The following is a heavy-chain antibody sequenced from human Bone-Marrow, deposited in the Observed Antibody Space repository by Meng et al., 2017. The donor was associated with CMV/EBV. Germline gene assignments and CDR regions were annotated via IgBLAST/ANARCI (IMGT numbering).Heavy chain of an antibody. D-gene: IGHD5-12*01. CDR1: GFTFNSYN. Sequence: GGSLRLSCAASGFTFNSYNINWVRQAPGKGLEWVSSISSSSNYIYYADSVKGRFTISRDNAKNSVFLQMNSLRAEDTAVYYCAHKYGGYALANWGHGTLVTVSS. CDR3: AHKYGGYALAN. CDR2: ISSSSNYI. V-gene: IGHV3-21*01. J-gene: IGHJ4*01.